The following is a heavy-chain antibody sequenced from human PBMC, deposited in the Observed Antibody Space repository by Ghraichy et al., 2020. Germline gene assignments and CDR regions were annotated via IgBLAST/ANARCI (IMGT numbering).Heavy chain of an antibody. CDR2: INTSGDT. J-gene: IGHJ4*02. D-gene: IGHD3-9*01. CDR1: DDSISTSY. CDR3: ARLVCDVLTGYWYFDY. V-gene: IGHV4-4*09. Sequence: SETLSLTCTVSDDSISTSYWSWIRQPPGRGLEWIGFINTSGDTKYSPSLRGRVTMSVDTSKNQLSLNVNSVTAADTAVYFCARLVCDVLTGYWYFDYWGQGTLVTVSS.